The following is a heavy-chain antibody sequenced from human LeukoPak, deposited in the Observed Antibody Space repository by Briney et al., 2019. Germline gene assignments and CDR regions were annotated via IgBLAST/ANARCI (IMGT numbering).Heavy chain of an antibody. CDR2: ISPTDGAT. J-gene: IGHJ3*02. V-gene: IGHV3-23*01. CDR1: GFTFSSYA. Sequence: GGSLRLSCAASGFTFSSYAMTWVRQAPGKGLEWVSAISPTDGATFYADSVKGRFTISRDNFKNILFLQMNSLSAEDTAVYYCARRSSGTSAFDIWGQGTLVTVSS. D-gene: IGHD1-26*01. CDR3: ARRSSGTSAFDI.